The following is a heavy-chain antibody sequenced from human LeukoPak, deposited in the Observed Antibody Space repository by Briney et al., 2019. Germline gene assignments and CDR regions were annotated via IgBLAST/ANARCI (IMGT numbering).Heavy chain of an antibody. J-gene: IGHJ4*02. Sequence: PSETLSLTCTVSGGSISSSSYYWGWIRQPPGKGLEWIGSIYYSGSTNYNPSLKSRVTISVDTSKNQFSLKLSSVTAADTAVYYCARLRVTTNSPLDYWGQGTLVTVSS. CDR2: IYYSGST. CDR1: GGSISSSSYY. D-gene: IGHD2-21*02. V-gene: IGHV4-39*07. CDR3: ARLRVTTNSPLDY.